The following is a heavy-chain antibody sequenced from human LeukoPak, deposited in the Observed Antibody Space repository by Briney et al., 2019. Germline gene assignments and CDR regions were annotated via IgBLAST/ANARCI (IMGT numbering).Heavy chain of an antibody. CDR1: GGSISSYY. Sequence: SETLSLTCTVSGGSISSYYWSWIRQPPGKGLEWIGYIYYSGSTNYNPSLKSRVTISVDTSKNQFSLRLSSVTAADTAVYYCARDRPATENWYFDLWGRGTLVTVSS. CDR3: ARDRPATENWYFDL. V-gene: IGHV4-59*01. D-gene: IGHD1-26*01. CDR2: IYYSGST. J-gene: IGHJ2*01.